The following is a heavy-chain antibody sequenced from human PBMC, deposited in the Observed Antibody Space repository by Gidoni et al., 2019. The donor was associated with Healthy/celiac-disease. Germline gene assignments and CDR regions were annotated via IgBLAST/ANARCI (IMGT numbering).Heavy chain of an antibody. D-gene: IGHD4-17*01. V-gene: IGHV3-74*01. CDR2: INSDGSST. Sequence: EVQLLESGGGLVQPGGSLRLSCAASGFTFSSYWMHWVRQAPGKGLVWVSRINSDGSSTSYADSVKGRFTIARDNAKNTLYLQMNSLRAEDTAVYYCASPSGAHYGYFDYWGQGTLVTVSS. CDR3: ASPSGAHYGYFDY. J-gene: IGHJ4*02. CDR1: GFTFSSYW.